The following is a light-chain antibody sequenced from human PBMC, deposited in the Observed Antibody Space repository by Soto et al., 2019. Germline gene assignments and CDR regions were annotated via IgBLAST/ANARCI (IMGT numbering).Light chain of an antibody. V-gene: IGLV2-14*01. J-gene: IGLJ1*01. Sequence: QSALTQPASVSGSPGQSITISCTGTNSDVGGYDSVSWYQQHPGKAPRLMSYGVSYRPSGVSHRFSGSKSGNTASLTISGLQTEDEADYYCTSYTSSYTYIFGPGTKLTVL. CDR1: NSDVGGYDS. CDR2: GVS. CDR3: TSYTSSYTYI.